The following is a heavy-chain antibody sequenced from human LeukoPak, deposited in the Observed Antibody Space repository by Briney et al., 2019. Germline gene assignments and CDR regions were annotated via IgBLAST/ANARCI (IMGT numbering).Heavy chain of an antibody. CDR2: INHSGST. CDR3: ARGPSGYHNT. V-gene: IGHV4-34*01. CDR1: GGSFSGYY. J-gene: IGHJ4*02. D-gene: IGHD5-12*01. Sequence: SETLSLTCAVYGGSFSGYYWSWIRQPPGKGLEWIGEINHSGSTNYNPSLKSRVTISVDTSKNQFSLKVSSVTAADTAVYYCARGPSGYHNTGGQGTLVTVSS.